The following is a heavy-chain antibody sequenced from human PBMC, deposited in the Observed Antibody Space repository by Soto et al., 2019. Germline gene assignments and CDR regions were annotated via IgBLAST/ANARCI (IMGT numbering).Heavy chain of an antibody. D-gene: IGHD3-22*01. CDR3: AREYYYDSSGYPGGTSAFDI. CDR2: ISYDGSNK. CDR1: GFTFSSYA. Sequence: GGSLRLSCAASGFTFSSYAMHWVRQAPGKGLEWVAVISYDGSNKYYADSVKGRFTISRDSSKNTLYLQMNSLRAEDTAVYYCAREYYYDSSGYPGGTSAFDIWGQGTMVTVSS. V-gene: IGHV3-30-3*01. J-gene: IGHJ3*02.